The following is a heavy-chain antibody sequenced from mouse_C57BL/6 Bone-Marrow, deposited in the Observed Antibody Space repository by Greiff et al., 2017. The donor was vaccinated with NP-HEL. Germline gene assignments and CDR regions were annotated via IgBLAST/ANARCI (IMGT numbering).Heavy chain of an antibody. CDR3: ARDILPRDY. CDR2: ISYDGSN. V-gene: IGHV3-6*01. CDR1: GYSITSGYY. Sequence: DVQLQESGPGLVKPSQSLSLTCSVTGYSITSGYYWNWIRQFPGNKLEWMGYISYDGSNNYNPSLKNRISITRDTSKNQFFLKLNSVTTEDTATYYCARDILPRDYWGQGTTLTVSS. J-gene: IGHJ2*01. D-gene: IGHD1-1*01.